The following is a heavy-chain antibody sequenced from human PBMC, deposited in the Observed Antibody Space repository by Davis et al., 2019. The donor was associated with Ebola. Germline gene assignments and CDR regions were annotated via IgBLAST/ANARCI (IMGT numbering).Heavy chain of an antibody. J-gene: IGHJ4*02. CDR2: INHSGST. CDR1: GGSISSSSYY. CDR3: ARADIVVVVAAFDY. Sequence: SETLSLTCTVSGGSISSSSYYWGWIRQPPGKGLEWIGEINHSGSTNYNPSLKSRVTISVDTSKNQFSLKLSSVTAADTAVYYCARADIVVVVAAFDYWGQGTLVTVSS. V-gene: IGHV4-39*07. D-gene: IGHD2-15*01.